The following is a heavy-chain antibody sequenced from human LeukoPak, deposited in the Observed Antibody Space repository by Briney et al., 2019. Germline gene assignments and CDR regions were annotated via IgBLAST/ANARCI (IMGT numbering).Heavy chain of an antibody. CDR1: GFSFSGYG. CDR3: AKDKGGLLSWLLDGMDV. D-gene: IGHD2-21*02. J-gene: IGHJ6*02. V-gene: IGHV3-30*18. CDR2: ISYDGSDK. Sequence: GRSLRLSCAASGFSFSGYGMHWVRQAPGKGLEWVAVISYDGSDKKYGDSVKGRFTISRDNSKNTLYLQMNSLRAEDTAVYYCAKDKGGLLSWLLDGMDVWGQGTTVTVSS.